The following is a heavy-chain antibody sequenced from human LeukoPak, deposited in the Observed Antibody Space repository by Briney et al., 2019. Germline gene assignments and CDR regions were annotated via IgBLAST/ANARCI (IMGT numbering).Heavy chain of an antibody. Sequence: SQTLSLTCTISGDSISSNTAAWNWVRQSPSRGLEWLGRTYYRSKWYSDYAISMRSRITINPDTSKNQFSLQLTSATPEDTAVYYCARDSPQVRPVVIAYNYYGMGVWGQGTTVTVSS. D-gene: IGHD2/OR15-2a*01. CDR2: TYYRSKWYS. J-gene: IGHJ6*02. CDR1: GDSISSNTAA. V-gene: IGHV6-1*01. CDR3: ARDSPQVRPVVIAYNYYGMGV.